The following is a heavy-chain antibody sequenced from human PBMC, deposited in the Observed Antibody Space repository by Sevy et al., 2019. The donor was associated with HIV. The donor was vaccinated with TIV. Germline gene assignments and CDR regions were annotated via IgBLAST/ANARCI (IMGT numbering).Heavy chain of an antibody. CDR1: GGSISSSSYY. CDR3: AGGTYDILTGYYGLPNY. CDR2: IYYSGST. V-gene: IGHV4-39*01. D-gene: IGHD3-9*01. Sequence: SETLSLTCTVSGGSISSSSYYWGWIRQPPGKGLEWIGSIYYSGSTHYNPSLKSRVTISVDTSKNQFSLKLSSVTAADTAVYYCAGGTYDILTGYYGLPNYWGQGTLVTVSS. J-gene: IGHJ4*02.